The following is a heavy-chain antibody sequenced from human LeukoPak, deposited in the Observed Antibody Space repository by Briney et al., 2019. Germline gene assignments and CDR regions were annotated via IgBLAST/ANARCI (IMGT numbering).Heavy chain of an antibody. CDR3: ARGRGTTVVTPDY. Sequence: GGSLRLSCAASGFTFNAFGMNWVRQAPGKGLEWVSYIGTTSGAIYYADSVKGRFTISRDSAKNSLYLQMNSLRAEDTAVYYCARGRGTTVVTPDYWGQGTLVTVSS. J-gene: IGHJ4*02. D-gene: IGHD4-23*01. V-gene: IGHV3-48*01. CDR2: IGTTSGAI. CDR1: GFTFNAFG.